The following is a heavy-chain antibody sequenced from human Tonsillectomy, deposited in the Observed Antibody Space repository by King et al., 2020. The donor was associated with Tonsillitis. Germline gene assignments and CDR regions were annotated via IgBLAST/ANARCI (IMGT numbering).Heavy chain of an antibody. D-gene: IGHD1-26*01. CDR2: ISSGSSTI. Sequence: VQLVESGGGLVQPGGSLRLSCAASGFTFSSYSMNWVRQAPGKGLEWVSYISSGSSTIYYADSVKGRFTISRDNAKNSLYLDMNSLRAEDTAVYYCARGSGSSAWHDWGQGTLVTVSS. V-gene: IGHV3-48*01. CDR1: GFTFSSYS. J-gene: IGHJ4*02. CDR3: ARGSGSSAWHD.